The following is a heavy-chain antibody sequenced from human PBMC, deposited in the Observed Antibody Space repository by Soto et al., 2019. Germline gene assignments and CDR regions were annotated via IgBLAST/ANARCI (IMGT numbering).Heavy chain of an antibody. V-gene: IGHV1-24*01. CDR3: ATDLATKVDY. CDR2: FDPEDGET. J-gene: IGHJ4*02. CDR1: GYTLTELS. D-gene: IGHD3-3*02. Sequence: ASVTVSCTVSGYTLTELSMHWVRQAPGKGLEWMGGFDPEDGETIYAQKFQGRVTMTEDTSTDTAYMELSSLRSEDTAVYYCATDLATKVDYWGQGTLVTVSS.